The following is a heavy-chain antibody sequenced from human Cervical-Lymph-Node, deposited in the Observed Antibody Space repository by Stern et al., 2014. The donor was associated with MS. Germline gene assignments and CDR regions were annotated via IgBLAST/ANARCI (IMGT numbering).Heavy chain of an antibody. J-gene: IGHJ6*02. V-gene: IGHV3-48*01. Sequence: APGTGLERVSYISSSSGTISSADSVKGRFTISRDNAKNSLYLQMNSLRAEDTAVYYCARGGTTWARMDVWGQGTTVTVSS. D-gene: IGHD3-16*01. CDR2: ISSSSGTI. CDR3: ARGGTTWARMDV.